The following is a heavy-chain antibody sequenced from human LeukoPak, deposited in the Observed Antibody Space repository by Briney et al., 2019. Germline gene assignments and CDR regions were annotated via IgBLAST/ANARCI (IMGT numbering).Heavy chain of an antibody. CDR3: ARDGWGYCSSTTCFNLDY. CDR2: SHTSGST. CDR1: GGSITNYY. J-gene: IGHJ4*02. Sequence: SETLSLTCTVSGGSITNYYWSWIRQPAGKGLEWIGRSHTSGSTNHNPSLKSRVTMSVDTSKNQFSLKLSSVTAADTAVYYCARDGWGYCSSTTCFNLDYWGQGILVTVSS. D-gene: IGHD2-2*01. V-gene: IGHV4-4*07.